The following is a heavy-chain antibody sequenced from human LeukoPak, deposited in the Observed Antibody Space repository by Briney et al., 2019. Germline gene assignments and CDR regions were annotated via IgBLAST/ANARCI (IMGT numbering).Heavy chain of an antibody. V-gene: IGHV3-30*02. D-gene: IGHD3-10*01. J-gene: IGHJ4*02. CDR2: MRYDGGSE. Sequence: GGSLRLSCAASGFAFSTYGMYWIRQAPGKGLEWVAYMRYDGGSEHYADSVKGRHTISRDNSKNTLYLQMNSLRTEDTAVYYCARVLRGVINLDYWGQGTLVTVSS. CDR1: GFAFSTYG. CDR3: ARVLRGVINLDY.